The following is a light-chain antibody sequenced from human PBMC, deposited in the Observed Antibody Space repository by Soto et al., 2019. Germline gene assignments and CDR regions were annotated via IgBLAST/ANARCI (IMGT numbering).Light chain of an antibody. Sequence: DIQMTQSPSSLSASVGDRVTITCRASQSISSYLNWYQQKPGKAHKVLIYAAYSLQSGVQSRFSGIGSGTDFTLSIRSLQPEDFATYYCKQSYSGPLTFGGGTKVDIK. CDR3: KQSYSGPLT. CDR2: AAY. CDR1: QSISSY. V-gene: IGKV1-39*01. J-gene: IGKJ4*01.